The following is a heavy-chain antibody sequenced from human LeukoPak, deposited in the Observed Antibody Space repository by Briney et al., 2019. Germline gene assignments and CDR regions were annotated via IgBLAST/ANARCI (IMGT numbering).Heavy chain of an antibody. CDR2: INPNSGGT. CDR3: ARTSTDYYYYMDV. J-gene: IGHJ6*03. CDR1: GGTFSSYA. Sequence: GASVKVSCKASGGTFSSYAISWVRQAPGQGLEWMGWINPNSGGTNYAQKFQGRVTMTRDTSISTAYMELSSLRSEDTAVYYCARTSTDYYYYMDVWGKGTTVTVSS. V-gene: IGHV1-2*02.